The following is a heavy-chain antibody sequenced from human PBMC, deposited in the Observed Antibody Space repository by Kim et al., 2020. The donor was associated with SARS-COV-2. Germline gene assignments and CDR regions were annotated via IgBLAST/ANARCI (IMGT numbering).Heavy chain of an antibody. J-gene: IGHJ4*02. D-gene: IGHD6-19*01. CDR3: ATAYALTVEPPAY. V-gene: IGHV1-24*01. Sequence: IYEQKIQGRVTMTEDTSPDTAYMELSSLRSEDTAVYYCATAYALTVEPPAYWGQGTLVTVSS.